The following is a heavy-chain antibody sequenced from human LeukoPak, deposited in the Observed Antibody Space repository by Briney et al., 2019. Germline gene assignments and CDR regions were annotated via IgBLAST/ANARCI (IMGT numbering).Heavy chain of an antibody. D-gene: IGHD6-6*01. CDR2: ISYSGVST. V-gene: IGHV3-23*01. J-gene: IGHJ4*02. Sequence: GGSLRLSCAASGFTFSSYSMNWVRQAPGKGLEWVSGISYSGVSTYYGDSVKGRFTISRDNAENTLYLQMNSLRAEDTAVYYCARSISSSSSFDYWGQGTLVTVSS. CDR3: ARSISSSSSFDY. CDR1: GFTFSSYS.